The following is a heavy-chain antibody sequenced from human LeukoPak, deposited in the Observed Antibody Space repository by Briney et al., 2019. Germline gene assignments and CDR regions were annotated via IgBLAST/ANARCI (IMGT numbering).Heavy chain of an antibody. D-gene: IGHD3-10*01. J-gene: IGHJ3*02. CDR3: ARELFGFDAFDI. Sequence: SETLSLTCAVYGGSFSGYYWSWIRQPPGKGLEWIGEINHSGSTNYNPSLKSRVTISVDTSKNQFSLKLSSVTAADTAVYYCARELFGFDAFDIWGQGTMVTVSS. CDR1: GGSFSGYY. V-gene: IGHV4-34*01. CDR2: INHSGST.